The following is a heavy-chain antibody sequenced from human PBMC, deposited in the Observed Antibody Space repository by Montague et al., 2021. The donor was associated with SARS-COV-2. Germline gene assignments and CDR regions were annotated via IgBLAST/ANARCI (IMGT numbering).Heavy chain of an antibody. J-gene: IGHJ6*02. Sequence: SETLSLTCAVSGGSISSSHWWSWVRQPPGKGLEWIGEIYHSGSTNYSPSLKSRVTISVDTSKNQFSLKLSSVTAADTAVYYCARVRAVPAAMRIFSLGRSYYGMDVWGQGTTVTVSS. CDR1: GGSISSSHW. CDR3: ARVRAVPAAMRIFSLGRSYYGMDV. CDR2: IYHSGST. D-gene: IGHD2-2*01. V-gene: IGHV4-4*02.